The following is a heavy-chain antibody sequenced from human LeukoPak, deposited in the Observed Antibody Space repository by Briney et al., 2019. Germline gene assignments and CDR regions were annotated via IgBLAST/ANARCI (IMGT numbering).Heavy chain of an antibody. CDR3: ATVGDGYNLGIYYFDY. V-gene: IGHV1-24*01. CDR1: GYTLTELS. CDR2: FDPEDGET. J-gene: IGHJ4*02. D-gene: IGHD5-24*01. Sequence: ASVKVSCKVSGYTLTELSMHWVRQAPGKGPEWMGGFDPEDGETIYAQKFQGRVTMTEDTSTDTAYMELSSLRSEDTAVYYCATVGDGYNLGIYYFDYWGQGTLVTVSS.